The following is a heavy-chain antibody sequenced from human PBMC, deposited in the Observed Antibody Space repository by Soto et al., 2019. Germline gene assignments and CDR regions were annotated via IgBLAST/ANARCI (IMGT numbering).Heavy chain of an antibody. CDR1: GGSISSSNW. V-gene: IGHV4-4*02. Sequence: QVQLQEADPGLVKPSGTLSLTCAVSGGSISSSNWWSWVRQPPGKGLGWIGEIYHSGSTNYNPSLKSRVTISVDKSKNQYSLKLSPVTAADTAVYYCAREARSYVEDRFDYWGQGTLVTVSS. J-gene: IGHJ4*02. CDR3: AREARSYVEDRFDY. CDR2: IYHSGST. D-gene: IGHD1-26*01.